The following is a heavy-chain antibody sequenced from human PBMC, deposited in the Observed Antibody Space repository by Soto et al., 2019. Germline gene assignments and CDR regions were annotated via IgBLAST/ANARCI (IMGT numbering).Heavy chain of an antibody. CDR1: GFTFSSYA. CDR3: VKGARILLWFGFDY. Sequence: GGSLRLSCSASGFTFSSYAMHWVRQAPGKGLEYVSAISSNGGSTYYADSVKGRFTISRDNSKNTLYLQMSSLRAEDTAMYYCVKGARILLWFGFDYWGQGTLVTVS. J-gene: IGHJ4*02. CDR2: ISSNGGST. V-gene: IGHV3-64D*06. D-gene: IGHD3-10*01.